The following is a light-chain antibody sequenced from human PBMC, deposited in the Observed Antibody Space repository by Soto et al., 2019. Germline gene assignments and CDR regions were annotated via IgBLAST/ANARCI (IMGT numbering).Light chain of an antibody. V-gene: IGLV2-8*01. CDR1: STDVGGYNY. CDR2: EVS. J-gene: IGLJ1*01. Sequence: QSVLTQPPSAAGSPGQSVTISCTGTSTDVGGYNYVSWYQQYPGKAPKLMIYEVSKRPSGVPDRFSGSKSGNTASLTVSGLQAEDEADYYCQSYDDSLSVYVFGTGTKVTVL. CDR3: QSYDDSLSVYV.